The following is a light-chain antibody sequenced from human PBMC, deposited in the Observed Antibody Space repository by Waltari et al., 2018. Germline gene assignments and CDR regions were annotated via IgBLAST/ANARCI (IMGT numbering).Light chain of an antibody. J-gene: IGLJ3*02. Sequence: QTVVTQEPSFSVSPGGTVTLTCGLSSGSVSTSYYTSWYQQTPGQAPRTLIYSTNTRPSGVPDRFSGSILGNKAALTITGAQADDESDYYCVLYMGSGIWVFGGGTKLTVL. CDR3: VLYMGSGIWV. CDR1: SGSVSTSYY. CDR2: STN. V-gene: IGLV8-61*01.